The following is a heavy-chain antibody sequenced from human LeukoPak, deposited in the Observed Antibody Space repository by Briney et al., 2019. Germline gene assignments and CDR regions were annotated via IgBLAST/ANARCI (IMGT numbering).Heavy chain of an antibody. Sequence: GGSLRLSCAASGLTFSTYEMYWVRQTPGNGLEYVSAISSNGVSTYYANSVKGRFTISRDNSKNTLYLQMGSLRAEDMAVYYCAREDDYTSGWTSFDYWGQGTLVTVSS. D-gene: IGHD6-19*01. J-gene: IGHJ4*02. CDR3: AREDDYTSGWTSFDY. CDR1: GLTFSTYE. V-gene: IGHV3-64*01. CDR2: ISSNGVST.